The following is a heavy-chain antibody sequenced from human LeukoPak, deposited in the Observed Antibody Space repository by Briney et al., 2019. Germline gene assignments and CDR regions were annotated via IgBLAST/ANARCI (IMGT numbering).Heavy chain of an antibody. Sequence: GGSLRLSCAASGFTFSDYYMSWIRQAPGKGLEWVSYISSSGSTIYYADSVKGRFTISRDNAKNSLYLQMNSLRAEDTAVYYCARVRTYYVILTGYQPYYFDYWGQGTLVTVSS. CDR2: ISSSGSTI. CDR3: ARVRTYYVILTGYQPYYFDY. D-gene: IGHD3-9*01. J-gene: IGHJ4*02. CDR1: GFTFSDYY. V-gene: IGHV3-11*01.